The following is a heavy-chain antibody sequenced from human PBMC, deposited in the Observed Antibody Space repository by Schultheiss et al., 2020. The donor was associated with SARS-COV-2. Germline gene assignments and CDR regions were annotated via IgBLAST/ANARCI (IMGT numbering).Heavy chain of an antibody. V-gene: IGHV4-61*10. CDR3: ARVKRAGYSVWFDP. D-gene: IGHD2-15*01. J-gene: IGHJ5*02. CDR2: IYYSGST. CDR1: GGSISSGSYF. Sequence: SETLSLTCTVSGGSISSGSYFWSWIRQPAGKGLEWIGYIYYSGSTYYNPSLKSRVTISVDTSKNQFSLKLSSVTAADTAVYYCARVKRAGYSVWFDPWGQGTLVTVSS.